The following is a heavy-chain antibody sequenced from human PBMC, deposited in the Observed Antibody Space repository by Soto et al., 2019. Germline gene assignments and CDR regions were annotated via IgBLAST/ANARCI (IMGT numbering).Heavy chain of an antibody. CDR3: AGYRILDYYYGMDV. V-gene: IGHV1-3*01. Sequence: ASVKVSCKASGYTFTSYAMHWVRQAPGQWLEWMGWINAGNGNTKYSQKFQGRVTITRDTSASTAYMELSSLRSEDTAVYYCAGYRILDYYYGMDVWGQGTTVTVSS. CDR1: GYTFTSYA. D-gene: IGHD2-15*01. J-gene: IGHJ6*02. CDR2: INAGNGNT.